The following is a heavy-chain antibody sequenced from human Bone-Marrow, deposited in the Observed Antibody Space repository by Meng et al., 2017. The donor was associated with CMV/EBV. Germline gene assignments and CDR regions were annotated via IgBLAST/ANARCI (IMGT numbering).Heavy chain of an antibody. CDR3: AREPAAIQSGSFFNY. CDR2: ISYDGSNK. Sequence: GESLKISCAASGFSFSSYAMHWVRQAPGKGLEWVAVISYDGSNKYYVDSVKGRFTISGDNSKNTLYLEMNSLRAEDTAVYYCAREPAAIQSGSFFNYWGQGTLVTVSS. D-gene: IGHD2-2*01. CDR1: GFSFSSYA. V-gene: IGHV3-30*04. J-gene: IGHJ4*02.